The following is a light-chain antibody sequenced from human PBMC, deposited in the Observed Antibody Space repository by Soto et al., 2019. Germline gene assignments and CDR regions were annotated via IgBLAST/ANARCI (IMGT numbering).Light chain of an antibody. CDR2: DVS. V-gene: IGLV2-14*03. J-gene: IGLJ2*01. CDR1: SSDVGAYNY. CDR3: SSYTRSSPLV. Sequence: QSALTQPASVSGSPGQSITISCTGTSSDVGAYNYVSWYQQHPGNAPKLMIYDVSNRPSGVSNRFSGSKSGNTASLTISGRQAEDEAAYYCSSYTRSSPLVFGGGTKLPVL.